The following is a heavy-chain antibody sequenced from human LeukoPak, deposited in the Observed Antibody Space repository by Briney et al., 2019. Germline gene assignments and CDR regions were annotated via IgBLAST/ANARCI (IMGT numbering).Heavy chain of an antibody. CDR3: ARDPESSSFDL. D-gene: IGHD6-13*01. V-gene: IGHV3-7*01. CDR2: IDQGGSVR. Sequence: GGSLRLSCAASGFIFSTYWMSWVRQTPEKGLEFVANIDQGGSVRNYMDSLKGRCTISRDNAKKSLYLEINSLRADDTAVYYCARDPESSSFDLWGRGALVTVSS. CDR1: GFIFSTYW. J-gene: IGHJ4*02.